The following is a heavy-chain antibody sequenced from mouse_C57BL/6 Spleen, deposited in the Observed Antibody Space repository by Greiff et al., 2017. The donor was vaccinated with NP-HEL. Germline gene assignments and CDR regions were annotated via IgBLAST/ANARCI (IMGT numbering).Heavy chain of an antibody. J-gene: IGHJ4*01. CDR1: GYTFTSYW. Sequence: QVQLQQPGAELVRPGSSVKLSCKASGYTFTSYWMDWVKQRPGQGLEWIGKIYPSDSETHYNQKFKDKATLTVDKSSSTAYMQLSSLTSEDSAVYYCARREFITTVVADAMDYWGQGTSVTVSS. CDR2: IYPSDSET. CDR3: ARREFITTVVADAMDY. V-gene: IGHV1-61*01. D-gene: IGHD1-1*01.